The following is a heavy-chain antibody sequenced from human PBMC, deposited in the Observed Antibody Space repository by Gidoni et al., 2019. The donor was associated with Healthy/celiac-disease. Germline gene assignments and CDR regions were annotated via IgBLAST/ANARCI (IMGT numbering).Heavy chain of an antibody. CDR2: ISGSGGST. CDR1: GFTFSRYA. D-gene: IGHD3-10*01. CDR3: AKDDIITMVRGSPGYFDY. Sequence: EVQLLESGGGLIQPGGSLRLSCAASGFTFSRYAMSWVRQAPGKGLEWVSAISGSGGSTYYADSVKGRFTISRDNSKNTLYLQMNSLRAEDTAVYYCAKDDIITMVRGSPGYFDYWGQGTLVTVSS. V-gene: IGHV3-23*01. J-gene: IGHJ4*02.